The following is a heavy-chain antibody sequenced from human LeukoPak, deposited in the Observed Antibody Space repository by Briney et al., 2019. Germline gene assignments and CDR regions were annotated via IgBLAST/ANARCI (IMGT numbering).Heavy chain of an antibody. V-gene: IGHV3-23*01. J-gene: IGHJ4*02. CDR1: GFTFGSYA. CDR3: ARTAPTGIQVWLPVHN. D-gene: IGHD5-18*01. Sequence: GGSLRLSCAASGFTFGSYAMSWVRQAPGKGLEGVSGISWNGGSTYYADSVKGRFTISRDNFKNSLYLQMNSLRAEDTAVYYCARTAPTGIQVWLPVHNWGQGTLVTVSS. CDR2: ISWNGGST.